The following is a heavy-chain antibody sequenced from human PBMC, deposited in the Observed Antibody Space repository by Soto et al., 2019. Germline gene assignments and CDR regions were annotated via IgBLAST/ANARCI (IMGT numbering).Heavy chain of an antibody. Sequence: VKVSCKASGGTFSSYSISWVRHSPVQGLEWMGGIIPIFGTANYAQKFQGRVTITADKSTSTAYMELSSLRSEDTAVYYCARGRITMIVVALDAFDIWGQGTMVTVSS. J-gene: IGHJ3*02. D-gene: IGHD3-22*01. CDR3: ARGRITMIVVALDAFDI. CDR1: GGTFSSYS. CDR2: IIPIFGTA. V-gene: IGHV1-69*06.